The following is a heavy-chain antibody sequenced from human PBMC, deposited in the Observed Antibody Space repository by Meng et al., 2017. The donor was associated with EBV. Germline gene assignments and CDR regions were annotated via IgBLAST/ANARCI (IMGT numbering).Heavy chain of an antibody. CDR3: ARGETVAGTWWFDP. Sequence: QVQLVQSGAEVKKPGASVKVSCXASGYTFTNYDINWVRQATGQGLEWMGWMNPNNGNTGYAQKFQGRVTMTRNPSINTAYMELTSLTSEDTAVYYCARGETVAGTWWFDPWGQGTLVTVSS. CDR2: MNPNNGNT. D-gene: IGHD6-19*01. J-gene: IGHJ5*02. CDR1: GYTFTNYD. V-gene: IGHV1-8*01.